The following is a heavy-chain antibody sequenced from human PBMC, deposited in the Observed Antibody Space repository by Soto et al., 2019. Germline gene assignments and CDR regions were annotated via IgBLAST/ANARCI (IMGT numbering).Heavy chain of an antibody. Sequence: PGGSLRLSCAASGVTFSNYWMSCVRQAPGKGLEWVANIKQDGSDKYYVDSVKGRFTISRDNAKNSLYLQMNSLRAEDTTVYYCARDPSNSTPGYYFDYWGQGTLVSVS. V-gene: IGHV3-7*01. CDR3: ARDPSNSTPGYYFDY. CDR1: GVTFSNYW. CDR2: IKQDGSDK. D-gene: IGHD1-1*01. J-gene: IGHJ4*02.